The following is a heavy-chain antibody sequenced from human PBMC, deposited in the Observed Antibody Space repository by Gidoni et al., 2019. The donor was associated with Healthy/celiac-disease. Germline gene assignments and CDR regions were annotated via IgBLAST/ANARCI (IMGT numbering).Heavy chain of an antibody. Sequence: QVQLQQWGAGLLKPSETLSLTCAVYGGSFSGYYWSWIRQPPGKGLEWIGEINHSGSTNYNPSLKSRVTISVDTSKNQFSLKLSSVTAADTAVYYCARGPRIAARPVDYWGQGTLVTVSS. D-gene: IGHD6-6*01. CDR3: ARGPRIAARPVDY. V-gene: IGHV4-34*01. CDR2: INHSGST. CDR1: GGSFSGYY. J-gene: IGHJ4*02.